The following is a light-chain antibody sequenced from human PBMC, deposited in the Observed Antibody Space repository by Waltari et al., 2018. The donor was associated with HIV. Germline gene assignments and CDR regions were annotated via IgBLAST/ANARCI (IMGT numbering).Light chain of an antibody. CDR2: YDD. J-gene: IGLJ3*02. V-gene: IGLV1-36*01. Sequence: QSVLTQPPSVSEAPRQRVTISCSGSSSNIGNNAVHWFQQVPGKAPKLLIYYDDLLPSGVSDRFSGSKSGTSASLVISGLQSEDEADYYCAAWDDSLNGPVFGGGTKLTVL. CDR3: AAWDDSLNGPV. CDR1: SSNIGNNA.